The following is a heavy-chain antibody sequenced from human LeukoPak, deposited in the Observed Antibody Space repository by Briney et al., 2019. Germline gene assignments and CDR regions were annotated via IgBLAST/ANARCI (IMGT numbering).Heavy chain of an antibody. CDR2: ITSSSSYI. Sequence: PGGPLRLSCAASGFTFSSHTMNWVRQAPGKGLEWVSSITSSSSYIYYADSVKGRFTISRDNAKNSLYLQMNSLRAEDTAVYYCARAGGVIPSNFDYWGQGTLVTVSS. J-gene: IGHJ4*02. V-gene: IGHV3-21*01. CDR3: ARAGGVIPSNFDY. D-gene: IGHD3-10*01. CDR1: GFTFSSHT.